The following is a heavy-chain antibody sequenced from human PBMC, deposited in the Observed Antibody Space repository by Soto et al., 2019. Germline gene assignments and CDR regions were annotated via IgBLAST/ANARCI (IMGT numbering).Heavy chain of an antibody. CDR2: IYHTGST. V-gene: IGHV4-4*02. J-gene: IGHJ4*02. CDR1: NGSITNDNW. Sequence: SETLSLTCAVSNGSITNDNWWSWVRQSPGKGLEWIGDIYHTGSTNYNPSLKSRVIISIDKAKNNFSLKLSSVTAADTAIYYCARGDLRTDCWGQGNRVTVSS. CDR3: ARGDLRTDC. D-gene: IGHD3-16*01.